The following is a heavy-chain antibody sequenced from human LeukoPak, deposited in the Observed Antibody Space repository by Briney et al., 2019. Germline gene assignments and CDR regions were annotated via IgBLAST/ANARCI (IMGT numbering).Heavy chain of an antibody. Sequence: PGGSLRLSCAASGFSFDDSAMHWVWQAPGKGLEWVSGISWNSGTTAYADSVMGRFTISRDNAKNSLYLQMNSLRAEDTALYYCAKAFSGSYYNQPDYWGQGTLVTVSS. CDR2: ISWNSGTT. CDR1: GFSFDDSA. D-gene: IGHD3-10*01. V-gene: IGHV3-9*01. J-gene: IGHJ4*02. CDR3: AKAFSGSYYNQPDY.